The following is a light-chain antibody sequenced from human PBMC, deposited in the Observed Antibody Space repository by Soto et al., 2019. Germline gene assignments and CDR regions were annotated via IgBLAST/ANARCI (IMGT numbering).Light chain of an antibody. J-gene: IGKJ5*01. V-gene: IGKV3-20*01. CDR2: GAS. CDR3: QQYGSSPRIT. CDR1: QSVSSSY. Sequence: ELVLTQSPATLSLSPGERATLSCRASQSVSSSYLAWHQQEPGQAPRLLIYGASSRATGIPDRFSGSGSGTDFTLTISRLEPEDFAVYYCQQYGSSPRITFGQGTRREIK.